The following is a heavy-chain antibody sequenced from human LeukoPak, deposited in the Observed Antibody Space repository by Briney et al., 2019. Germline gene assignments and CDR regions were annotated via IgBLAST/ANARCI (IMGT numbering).Heavy chain of an antibody. CDR3: ATISDSSGWLPTDY. CDR2: FDPEDGET. J-gene: IGHJ4*02. CDR1: GYTLTELS. D-gene: IGHD6-19*01. Sequence: ASVKVSCKVSGYTLTELSMHWVRQAPGKGLEWMGGFDPEDGETIYAQKFQGRVTMTEDTSTDTAYMELSSLRSEDTAVYYCATISDSSGWLPTDYWGQGTLVTVSS. V-gene: IGHV1-24*01.